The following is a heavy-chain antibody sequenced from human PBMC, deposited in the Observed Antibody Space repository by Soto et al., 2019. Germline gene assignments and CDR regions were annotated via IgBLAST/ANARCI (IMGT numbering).Heavy chain of an antibody. CDR1: GFTFSSYG. D-gene: IGHD3-9*01. CDR2: ISYDGSNK. CDR3: AKDGSYDILTGYYNDAFDI. V-gene: IGHV3-30*18. J-gene: IGHJ3*02. Sequence: GGSLRLSCAASGFTFSSYGMHWVRQAPGKGLEWVAVISYDGSNKYYADSVKVRFTISRDNSKNTLYLQMNSLRAEDTAVYYCAKDGSYDILTGYYNDAFDIWGQGTMVTVSS.